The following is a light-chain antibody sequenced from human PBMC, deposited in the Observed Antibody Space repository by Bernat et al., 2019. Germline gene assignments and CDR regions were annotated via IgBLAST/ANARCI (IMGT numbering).Light chain of an antibody. CDR3: QQSYSTPYT. Sequence: DIQMTQSPSSLSASVGDRVTISCRASQSISNYLNWYQLKLGKAPKLLIYAASILQSGVPSRFSGSGSGTDFTLTISSLQPEDFATYYCQQSYSTPYTFGKGTKLEI. V-gene: IGKV1-39*01. CDR2: AAS. CDR1: QSISNY. J-gene: IGKJ2*01.